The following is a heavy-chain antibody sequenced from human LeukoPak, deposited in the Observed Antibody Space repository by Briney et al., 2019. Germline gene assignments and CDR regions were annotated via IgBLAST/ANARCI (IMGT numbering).Heavy chain of an antibody. CDR3: AKDSGYSYGYDDY. CDR1: GFTFSSYA. J-gene: IGHJ4*02. Sequence: GGSPRLSCAASGFTFSSYAMSWVRQAPGKGLEWVSAISGSGGSTYYADSVKGRFTISRDNSKNTLYLQMNSLRAEDTAVYYRAKDSGYSYGYDDYWGQGTLVTVSS. D-gene: IGHD5-18*01. CDR2: ISGSGGST. V-gene: IGHV3-23*01.